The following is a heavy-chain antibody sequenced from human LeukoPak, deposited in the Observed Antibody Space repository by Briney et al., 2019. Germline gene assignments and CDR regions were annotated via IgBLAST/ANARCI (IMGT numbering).Heavy chain of an antibody. CDR2: IYYSGST. CDR1: GGSNSSYY. Sequence: PSETLSLTCTVSGGSNSSYYWSWIRQPPGKGLEWIWYIYYSGSTNYNPSLKSRVTISVDTSKNQFSLKLSSVTAADTAVYYCARHDRSGSGSYHDAFDIWGQGTMVTVSS. D-gene: IGHD3-10*01. CDR3: ARHDRSGSGSYHDAFDI. V-gene: IGHV4-59*08. J-gene: IGHJ3*02.